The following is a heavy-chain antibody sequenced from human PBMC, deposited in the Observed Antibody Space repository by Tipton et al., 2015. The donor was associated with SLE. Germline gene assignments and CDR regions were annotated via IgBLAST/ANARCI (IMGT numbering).Heavy chain of an antibody. CDR3: ICAVASRGSHIYDYDS. CDR1: GYTFTSYY. CDR2: IIPSAGRT. J-gene: IGHJ4*02. V-gene: IGHV1-46*01. D-gene: IGHD5-12*01. Sequence: QSGPEVKQPGASVKVSCKASGYTFTSYYIHWVRQAPGQGLAWMGIIIPSAGRTNYAQKFQCRVTMTRDTSTSTVYMELSSLTSEVTAVYFCICAVASRGSHIYDYDSWGQGGLVTVSS.